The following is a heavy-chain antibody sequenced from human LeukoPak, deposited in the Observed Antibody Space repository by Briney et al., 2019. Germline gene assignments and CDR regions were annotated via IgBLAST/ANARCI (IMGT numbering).Heavy chain of an antibody. V-gene: IGHV4-34*01. Sequence: PSETLSLTCAVSGGSFSGYYWSWIRQPPGKGLECIGEINHSGSTNYNPSLKSRVTISVDTSKNQFSLKLSSVTAADTAVYYCARGASRRFLEWLSRFDYWGQGTLVTVSS. J-gene: IGHJ4*02. CDR2: INHSGST. D-gene: IGHD3-3*01. CDR1: GGSFSGYY. CDR3: ARGASRRFLEWLSRFDY.